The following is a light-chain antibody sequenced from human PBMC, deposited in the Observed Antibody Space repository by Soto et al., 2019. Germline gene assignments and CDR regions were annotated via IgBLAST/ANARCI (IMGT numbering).Light chain of an antibody. V-gene: IGLV2-14*01. Sequence: ALTQPASVSGSPGQSITISCVGTSGDIGDYNYVSWYQQHPGKVPKVIIYDVSNRPSGVSYRFSGTKSGNTASLTASGLQAEDEADYYCCSYTRSGTLIFGTGTKVTVL. CDR1: SGDIGDYNY. CDR3: CSYTRSGTLI. J-gene: IGLJ1*01. CDR2: DVS.